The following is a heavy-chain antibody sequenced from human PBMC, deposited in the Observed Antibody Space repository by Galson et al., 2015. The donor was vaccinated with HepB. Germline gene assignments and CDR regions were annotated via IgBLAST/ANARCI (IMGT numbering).Heavy chain of an antibody. D-gene: IGHD2-2*01. Sequence: QSGAEVKKPGESLRISCKTSGYDFTSYWISWVRQMPGKGLEWVGKIDPSDSYSKHSRSFQGHVTILADKSISTAYLQWISLKASDTAMYYCVRLSCPTSSCPFYYYYMDVWGKGTAVTVSS. CDR2: IDPSDSYS. V-gene: IGHV5-10-1*01. CDR1: GYDFTSYW. CDR3: VRLSCPTSSCPFYYYYMDV. J-gene: IGHJ6*03.